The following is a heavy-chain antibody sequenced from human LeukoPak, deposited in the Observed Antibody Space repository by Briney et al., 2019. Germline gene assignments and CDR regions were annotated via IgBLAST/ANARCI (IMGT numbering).Heavy chain of an antibody. CDR2: ISYDGSNK. CDR1: GFTFSNYA. J-gene: IGHJ6*03. CDR3: ARSLATSYYYMDV. V-gene: IGHV3-30*04. D-gene: IGHD5-12*01. Sequence: GRSLRLSCAASGFTFSNYAMHWVRQAPGKGLEWVAVISYDGSNKFYADSVKGRFTISRDNSKNTLHLQMNSLRAEDTAVYYCARSLATSYYYMDVWGKGTTVTVSS.